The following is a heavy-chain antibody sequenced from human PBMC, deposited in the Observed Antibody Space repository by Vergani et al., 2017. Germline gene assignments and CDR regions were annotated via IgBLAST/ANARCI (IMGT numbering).Heavy chain of an antibody. J-gene: IGHJ4*02. V-gene: IGHV3-23*01. CDR3: AKGNLEGITVASTMGYFDY. CDR1: GFTFSSYA. Sequence: EVQLLESGGGLVQPGGSLRLSCAASGFTFSSYAMSWVRQAPGKGLEWVSAISASGGSTYYANSVKGRFTISRDNSKNTLYLQMNSLRAEATAVYYCAKGNLEGITVASTMGYFDYWGQGTLVTVSS. D-gene: IGHD6-19*01. CDR2: ISASGGST.